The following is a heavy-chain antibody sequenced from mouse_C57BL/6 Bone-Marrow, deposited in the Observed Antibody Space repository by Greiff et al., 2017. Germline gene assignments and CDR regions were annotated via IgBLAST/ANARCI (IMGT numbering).Heavy chain of an antibody. V-gene: IGHV1-15*01. D-gene: IGHD2-4*01. CDR1: GYTFTDYE. Sequence: VQLQESGAELVRPGASVTLSCKASGYTFTDYEMHWVKQTPVHGLEWIGAIDPETGGTAYNQKFKGKAILTADKSSSTAYMELRSLTSEDSAVYYCTRSENYDYPYSAMDYWGQGTSVTVSS. J-gene: IGHJ4*01. CDR2: IDPETGGT. CDR3: TRSENYDYPYSAMDY.